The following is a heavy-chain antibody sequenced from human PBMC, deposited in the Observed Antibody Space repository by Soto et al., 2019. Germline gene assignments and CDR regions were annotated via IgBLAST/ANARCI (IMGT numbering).Heavy chain of an antibody. CDR1: GFTFDDYA. CDR2: ISWNSGSI. V-gene: IGHV3-9*01. Sequence: EVQLVESGGGLVQPGRSLRLSCAASGFTFDDYAMHWVRQAPGKGLEWVSGISWNSGSIGYADSVKGRFTISRDNAXNXXYLQMNSLRAEDTALYYCAKDDGSGWSSGGRYFDYWGQGTLVTVSS. J-gene: IGHJ4*02. CDR3: AKDDGSGWSSGGRYFDY. D-gene: IGHD6-19*01.